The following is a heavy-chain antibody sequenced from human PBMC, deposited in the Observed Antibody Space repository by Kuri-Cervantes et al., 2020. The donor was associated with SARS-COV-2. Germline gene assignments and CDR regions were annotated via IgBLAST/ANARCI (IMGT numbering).Heavy chain of an antibody. Sequence: ASVKVSCKASGYTFTSYVMNWVRQAPGQGLEWMGWINTNTGNPTYAQGFTGRFVFSLDTSVSTAYLQISSLKAEDTAVYYCARMNSANIAVADLCMDVWGKGTTVTVSS. V-gene: IGHV7-4-1*02. CDR2: INTNTGNP. J-gene: IGHJ6*03. CDR3: ARMNSANIAVADLCMDV. D-gene: IGHD6-19*01. CDR1: GYTFTSYV.